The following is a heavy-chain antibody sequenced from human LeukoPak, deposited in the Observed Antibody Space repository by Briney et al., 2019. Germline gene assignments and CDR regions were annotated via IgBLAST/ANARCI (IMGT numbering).Heavy chain of an antibody. Sequence: GGSLRLSCAASGFTFSSYWMSWVRQAPGKGLEWVANIKQDGSEKYYVDSVKGRFTISRDNAKNSLYLQMNSLRAEDTAVYYCARVRENDCGDYLSTFDIWGQGTMVTVSS. CDR3: ARVRENDCGDYLSTFDI. CDR2: IKQDGSEK. CDR1: GFTFSSYW. J-gene: IGHJ3*02. D-gene: IGHD4-17*01. V-gene: IGHV3-7*01.